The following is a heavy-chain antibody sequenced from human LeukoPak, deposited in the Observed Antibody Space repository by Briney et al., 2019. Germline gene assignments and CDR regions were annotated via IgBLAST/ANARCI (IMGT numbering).Heavy chain of an antibody. D-gene: IGHD5-18*01. CDR1: GYTFITYG. CDR3: ARGKSPRYTYGLGY. Sequence: ASVKVSCKASGYTFITYGISWVRQAPGQGLEWMGWINTYSGDTNYAQNLQGRVTMTTDTSTNTAYMELRGLRSDDTAVYYCARGKSPRYTYGLGYWGQGSLVTASA. V-gene: IGHV1-18*01. J-gene: IGHJ4*02. CDR2: INTYSGDT.